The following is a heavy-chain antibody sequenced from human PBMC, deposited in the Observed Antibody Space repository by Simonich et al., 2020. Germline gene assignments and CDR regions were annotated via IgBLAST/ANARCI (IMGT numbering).Heavy chain of an antibody. CDR1: GFTFSSYS. D-gene: IGHD1-1*01. Sequence: EVQLVESGGGLVKPGGSLRLSCAASGFTFSSYSMNWVRQAPGMWLGWFSSISSSSRYIYYADSVKGRFTISRDNAKNSLYLQRNSLRAEDTAVYYCARANERDYWGQGTLVTVSS. CDR2: ISSSSRYI. V-gene: IGHV3-21*01. J-gene: IGHJ4*02. CDR3: ARANERDY.